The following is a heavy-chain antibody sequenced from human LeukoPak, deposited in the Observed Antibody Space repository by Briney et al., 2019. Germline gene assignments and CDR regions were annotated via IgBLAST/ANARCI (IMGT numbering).Heavy chain of an antibody. Sequence: ASVKVSCKASGYTFTSYDINWVRQATGRGLEWMGWMNPNSGNTGYAQKFQGRVTMTRNTSISTAYMELSSLRSEDTAVYYCARGGYDSSGFDFDYWGQGTLVTVSS. D-gene: IGHD3-22*01. CDR3: ARGGYDSSGFDFDY. V-gene: IGHV1-8*01. J-gene: IGHJ4*02. CDR1: GYTFTSYD. CDR2: MNPNSGNT.